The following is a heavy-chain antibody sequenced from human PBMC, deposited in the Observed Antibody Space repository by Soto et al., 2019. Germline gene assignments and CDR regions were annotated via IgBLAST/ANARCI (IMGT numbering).Heavy chain of an antibody. Sequence: TLSLTCGISGDSVSSNSAAWKWIRQSPSRGLEWLGRTYYRSKWYNDYAVSVKSRITVNPDTSKNQFSLQLNSVTPEDTAVYYCARGGLLWFGELNKYYFDYWGQGTLVTVSS. CDR3: ARGGLLWFGELNKYYFDY. V-gene: IGHV6-1*01. D-gene: IGHD3-10*01. CDR2: TYYRSKWYN. CDR1: GDSVSSNSAA. J-gene: IGHJ4*02.